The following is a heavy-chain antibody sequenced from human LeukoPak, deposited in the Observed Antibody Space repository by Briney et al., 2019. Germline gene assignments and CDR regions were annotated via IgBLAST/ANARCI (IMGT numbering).Heavy chain of an antibody. Sequence: PGGSLRLSCAASGLXFSSYAMNWVRQAPGKGLEWVSGISGSGGSTYYSDSVKGRFTVSRDNSKNTLYLQMNSLSAEDTAIYYCAREPYYNAGSYFPIWGQGTMVTVSS. V-gene: IGHV3-23*01. CDR1: GLXFSSYA. CDR3: AREPYYNAGSYFPI. J-gene: IGHJ3*01. CDR2: ISGSGGST. D-gene: IGHD3-10*01.